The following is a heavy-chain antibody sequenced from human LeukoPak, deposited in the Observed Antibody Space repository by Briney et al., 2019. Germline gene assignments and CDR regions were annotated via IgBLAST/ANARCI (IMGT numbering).Heavy chain of an antibody. CDR3: ARGGHDYSDYFNAEYYFDY. D-gene: IGHD4-11*01. CDR1: GGTFSSYA. V-gene: IGHV1-69*04. CDR2: IIPILGIA. Sequence: SVKVSCKASGGTFSSYAISWVRQAPGQGLEWMGRIIPILGIANYAQKFQGRVTITADKSTSTAYMELSSLRSEDTAVYYCARGGHDYSDYFNAEYYFDYWGQGTLVTVSS. J-gene: IGHJ4*02.